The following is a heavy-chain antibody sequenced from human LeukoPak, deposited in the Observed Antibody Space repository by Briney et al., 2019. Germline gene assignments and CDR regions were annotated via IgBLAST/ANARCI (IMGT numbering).Heavy chain of an antibody. J-gene: IGHJ3*01. V-gene: IGHV1-46*01. CDR2: INPSDGNT. CDR1: GYTFTSHY. D-gene: IGHD3-9*01. CDR3: ARDRAELHDLLTIYGSAFDL. Sequence: GASVQVSCKASGYTFTSHYIHWVQQTPGQGLQSLGFINPSDGNTYYAQQFQGRVTMTRDMSTSSVYMDLSSLRSEDTAVYYCARDRAELHDLLTIYGSAFDLWGQGTMVAVSS.